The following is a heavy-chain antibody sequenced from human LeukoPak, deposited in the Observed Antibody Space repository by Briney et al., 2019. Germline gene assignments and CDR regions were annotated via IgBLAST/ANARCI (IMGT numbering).Heavy chain of an antibody. CDR1: GGSFSGYY. CDR3: ARDVGPYCSGGSCHHSDSWFDP. J-gene: IGHJ5*02. CDR2: INHSGST. D-gene: IGHD2-15*01. V-gene: IGHV4-34*01. Sequence: PSETLSLTCAVYGGSFSGYYWSWIRQPPGKGLEWIGEINHSGSTNYNPSLKSRVTISVDTSKNQFSLKLSSVTAADTAVYYCARDVGPYCSGGSCHHSDSWFDPWGQGTLVTVSS.